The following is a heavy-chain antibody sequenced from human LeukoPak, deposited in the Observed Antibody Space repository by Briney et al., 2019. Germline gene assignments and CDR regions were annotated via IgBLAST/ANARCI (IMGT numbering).Heavy chain of an antibody. CDR3: ARRGRPVTVTYYYYYYMDV. J-gene: IGHJ6*03. Sequence: SETLSLTCTVSGGSISSYYWSWIRQPPGKGLEWIGYIYYSGSTNYNPSLKSRVTISVDTSKNQFSLKLSSVTAADTAVYYCARRGRPVTVTYYYYYYMDVWGKGTTVTVSS. CDR2: IYYSGST. CDR1: GGSISSYY. D-gene: IGHD4-17*01. V-gene: IGHV4-59*01.